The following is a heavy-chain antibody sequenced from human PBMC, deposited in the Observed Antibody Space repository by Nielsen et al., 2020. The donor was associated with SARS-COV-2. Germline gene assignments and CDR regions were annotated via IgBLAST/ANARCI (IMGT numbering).Heavy chain of an antibody. CDR3: ARGEVVGNYYYGMDV. V-gene: IGHV3-30*03. CDR2: ISYDGSNK. Sequence: GGSLRLSCAASGFTFSSYGMHWVRQAPGKGLEWVAVISYDGSNKYYADSVKGRFTISRDNSKNTLYLQMNSLRAEDTAVYYCARGEVVGNYYYGMDVWGQGITVTVSS. J-gene: IGHJ6*02. CDR1: GFTFSSYG. D-gene: IGHD1-14*01.